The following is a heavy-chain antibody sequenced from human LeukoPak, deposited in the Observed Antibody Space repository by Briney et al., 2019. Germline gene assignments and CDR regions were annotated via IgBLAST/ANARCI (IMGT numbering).Heavy chain of an antibody. D-gene: IGHD3-22*01. CDR2: ISWNSGSI. CDR3: AKDNYYDSSGYYYGGSLDY. CDR1: GFTFSSYA. Sequence: GGSLRLSCAASGFTFSSYAMHWVRQAPGKGLEWVSGISWNSGSIGYADSVKGRFTISRDNAKNSLYLQMNSLRAEDTALYYCAKDNYYDSSGYYYGGSLDYWGQGTLVTVSS. V-gene: IGHV3-9*01. J-gene: IGHJ4*02.